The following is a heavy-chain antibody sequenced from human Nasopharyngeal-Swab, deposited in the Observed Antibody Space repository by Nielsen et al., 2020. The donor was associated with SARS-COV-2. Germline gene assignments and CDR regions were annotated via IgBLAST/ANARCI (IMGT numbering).Heavy chain of an antibody. V-gene: IGHV3-30-3*01. D-gene: IGHD1-26*01. CDR1: GFTFSSYA. J-gene: IGHJ5*02. Sequence: GESLKISCAASGFTFSSYAMHWVRQAPGKGLEWVAVISYDGSNKYYADSVKGRFTISRDNSKNTLYLQMNSLRAEDTAVYYCARPHSGSYSSWFDPWGQGTLVTVSS. CDR3: ARPHSGSYSSWFDP. CDR2: ISYDGSNK.